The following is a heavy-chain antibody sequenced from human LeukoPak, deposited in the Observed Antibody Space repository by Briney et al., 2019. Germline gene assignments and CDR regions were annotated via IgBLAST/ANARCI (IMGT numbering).Heavy chain of an antibody. CDR2: ISYSGST. CDR3: ARALTSATRYFDL. D-gene: IGHD4-17*01. V-gene: IGHV4-31*03. Sequence: SRTLSLTCSVSGGSISSGGYYWSWIRHHRGKGLEWIGYISYSGSTHYNPSLKSRVTISEDTSKNQFSLKLTSVTAADTAVYYCARALTSATRYFDLWGRGTLVTVSS. CDR1: GGSISSGGYY. J-gene: IGHJ2*01.